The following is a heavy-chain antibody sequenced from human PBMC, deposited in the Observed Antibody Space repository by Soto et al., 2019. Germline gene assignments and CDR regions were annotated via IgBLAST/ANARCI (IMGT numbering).Heavy chain of an antibody. CDR1: GFTFGSYG. CDR3: AKGVNGYNWNYISGVDHNWFDP. Sequence: PGGSLRLSCAASGFTFGSYGMHWVRQAPGKGLEWVAVISYDGSNKYYADPVKGRFTISRDNSKNTLYLQMNSLRAEDTAVYYCAKGVNGYNWNYISGVDHNWFDPWGQGTLVTVSS. CDR2: ISYDGSNK. D-gene: IGHD1-7*01. J-gene: IGHJ5*02. V-gene: IGHV3-30*18.